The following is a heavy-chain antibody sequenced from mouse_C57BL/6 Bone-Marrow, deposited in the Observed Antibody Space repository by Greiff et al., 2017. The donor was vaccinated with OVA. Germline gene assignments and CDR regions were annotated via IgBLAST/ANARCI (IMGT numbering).Heavy chain of an antibody. D-gene: IGHD2-10*02. Sequence: DVHLVESGGGLVQPGGSLKLSCAASGFTFSDYGMAWVRQAPRKGPEWVAFISNLAYSIYYADTVTGRFTISRENAKNTLYLEMSSLRSEDTAMYYCARQNSMDYAMDYWGQGTSVTVSS. V-gene: IGHV5-15*01. J-gene: IGHJ4*01. CDR3: ARQNSMDYAMDY. CDR1: GFTFSDYG. CDR2: ISNLAYSI.